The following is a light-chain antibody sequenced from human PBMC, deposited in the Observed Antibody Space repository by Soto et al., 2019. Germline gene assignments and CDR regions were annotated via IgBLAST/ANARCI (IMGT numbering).Light chain of an antibody. CDR3: AAWDDSLNGNYV. J-gene: IGLJ1*01. CDR2: SNN. V-gene: IGLV1-44*01. Sequence: QFVLTQPPSASGTPGQRVTISCSGSSSNIGSNTVNWYQQLPGTAPKLLIYSNNQRPSGVPDRFSGSKSGTSASLAISGLQFEDEADYYCAAWDDSLNGNYVFGTGTKVTVL. CDR1: SSNIGSNT.